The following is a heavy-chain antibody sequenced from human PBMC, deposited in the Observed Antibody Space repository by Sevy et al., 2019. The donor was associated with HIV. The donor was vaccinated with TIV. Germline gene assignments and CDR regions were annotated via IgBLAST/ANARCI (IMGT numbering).Heavy chain of an antibody. Sequence: GGSLRLSCAASGFILSTYGMHWVRQAPGKGLEWVALIWYDGSSQYYADSVQGRFTISRDNSKNTLDLQMNSLRAEDKAVEYCVSGASIAAAGNFAYWGQGTLVTVSS. J-gene: IGHJ4*02. V-gene: IGHV3-33*08. CDR3: VSGASIAAAGNFAY. CDR2: IWYDGSSQ. CDR1: GFILSTYG. D-gene: IGHD6-13*01.